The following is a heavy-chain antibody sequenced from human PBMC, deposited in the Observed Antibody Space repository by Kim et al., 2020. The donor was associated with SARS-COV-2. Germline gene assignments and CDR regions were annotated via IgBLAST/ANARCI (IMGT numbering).Heavy chain of an antibody. D-gene: IGHD3-10*01. J-gene: IGHJ6*02. Sequence: ASVKVSCKASGYTFTSYYMHWVRQAPGQGLEWMGIINPSGGSTSYAQKFQGRVTMTRDTSTSTVYMELSSLRSEDTAVYYCARERRPPYGSVTFYSCLDVWGQGTTVTVSS. CDR1: GYTFTSYY. V-gene: IGHV1-46*01. CDR2: INPSGGST. CDR3: ARERRPPYGSVTFYSCLDV.